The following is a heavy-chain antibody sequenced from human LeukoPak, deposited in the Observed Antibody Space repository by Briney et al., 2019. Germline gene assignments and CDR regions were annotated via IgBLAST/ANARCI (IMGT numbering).Heavy chain of an antibody. Sequence: GGSLRPSCAASGFTFSSYAMHWVRQAPGKGLEWVAVISYDGSNKYYADSVKGRFTISRDNSKNTLYLQMNSLRAEDTAVYYCARVTNYDSSGYSSWGQGTLVTVSA. CDR1: GFTFSSYA. D-gene: IGHD3-22*01. V-gene: IGHV3-30-3*01. J-gene: IGHJ5*02. CDR3: ARVTNYDSSGYSS. CDR2: ISYDGSNK.